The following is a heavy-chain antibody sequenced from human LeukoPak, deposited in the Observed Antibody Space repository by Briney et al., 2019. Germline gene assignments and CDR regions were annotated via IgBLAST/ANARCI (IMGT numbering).Heavy chain of an antibody. D-gene: IGHD2-2*01. J-gene: IGHJ4*02. V-gene: IGHV3-66*01. Sequence: PGGSLRLSCAASGFTVSSNYMSWVRQAPGKGLEWVSVIYSGGSTYYADSVKGRFTISRDNSKNTLYLQMNSLRAEDTAVYYCASGVVPAAMPGAYWGQGTQVTVSS. CDR2: IYSGGST. CDR3: ASGVVPAAMPGAY. CDR1: GFTVSSNY.